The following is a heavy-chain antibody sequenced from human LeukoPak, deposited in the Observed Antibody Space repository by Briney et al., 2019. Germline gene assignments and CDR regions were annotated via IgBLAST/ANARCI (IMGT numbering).Heavy chain of an antibody. CDR1: GFTFSNYA. CDR2: ISGSGGNT. J-gene: IGHJ4*02. CDR3: AKGPIGRGFDY. D-gene: IGHD3-10*01. Sequence: GGSLRLSCAASGFTFSNYAMNWVRQAPGEGLEWVSAISGSGGNTYYSDSVKGRFTISRDNSKNTLYLQMNSLRAEDTAIYYCAKGPIGRGFDYWGQGTLVTVSS. V-gene: IGHV3-23*01.